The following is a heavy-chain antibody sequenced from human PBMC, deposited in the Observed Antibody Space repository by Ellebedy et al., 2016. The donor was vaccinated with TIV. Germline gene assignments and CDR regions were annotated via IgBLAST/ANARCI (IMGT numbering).Heavy chain of an antibody. D-gene: IGHD6-19*01. J-gene: IGHJ6*02. CDR3: ARASFQAQISVAGFMDV. CDR2: INHSGST. Sequence: MPSETLSLTCAVYGGSFSGYYWSWIRQPPGKGLEWIGEINHSGSTNYNPSLKSRVTISVDTSKNQFSLKLSSVTAADTAVYYCARASFQAQISVAGFMDVWGQGTTVTVSS. V-gene: IGHV4-34*01. CDR1: GGSFSGYY.